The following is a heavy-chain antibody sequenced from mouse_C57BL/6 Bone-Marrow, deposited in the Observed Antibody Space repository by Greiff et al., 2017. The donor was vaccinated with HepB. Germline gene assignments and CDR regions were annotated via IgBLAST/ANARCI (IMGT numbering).Heavy chain of an antibody. V-gene: IGHV6-6*01. Sequence: EVKLMESGGGLVQPGGSMKLSCAASGFTFSDAWMDWVRQSPEKGLEWVAEIRNKANNHATYYAESVKGRFTISRDDSKSSVYLQMNSLRAEDTGRYCCTLYINYCAMHCWGQRAPVSVSS. CDR1: GFTFSDAW. CDR3: TLYINYCAMHC. D-gene: IGHD1-3*01. J-gene: IGHJ4*01. CDR2: IRNKANNHAT.